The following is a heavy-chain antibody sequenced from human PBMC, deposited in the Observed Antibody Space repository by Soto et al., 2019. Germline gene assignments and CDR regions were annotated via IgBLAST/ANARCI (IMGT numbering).Heavy chain of an antibody. V-gene: IGHV3-15*07. Sequence: GGSLRLSCAASGFTFTSAWMSWVRQAPGQGLVWVGRIQSKADGGTVDYAAPVKGRFTISRDDSKNTVFLQMYSLKTEDTAVYFCTTTLYGSINPWGQGTLVTVSS. CDR3: TTTLYGSINP. J-gene: IGHJ5*02. CDR1: GFTFTSAW. D-gene: IGHD3-10*01. CDR2: IQSKADGGTV.